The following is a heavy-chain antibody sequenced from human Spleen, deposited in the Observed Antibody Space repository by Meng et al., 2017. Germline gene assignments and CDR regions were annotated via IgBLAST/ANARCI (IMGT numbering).Heavy chain of an antibody. D-gene: IGHD6-19*01. J-gene: IGHJ4*02. CDR2: IYHSGNT. CDR1: VCSMSRMAW. Sequence: KPADRPAITGSLSVCSMSRMAWRSWVRQPPGKGLDWIGEIYHSGNTNYNPSLKGRVTIAIDKSKNQFSLKLTSVTAADTAVYYCASWIYSCGWQWGQGALVTVSS. V-gene: IGHV4/OR15-8*02. CDR3: ASWIYSCGWQ.